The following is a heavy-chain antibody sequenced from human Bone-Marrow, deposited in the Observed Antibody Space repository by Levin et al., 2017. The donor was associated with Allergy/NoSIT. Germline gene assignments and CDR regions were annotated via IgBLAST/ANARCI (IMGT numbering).Heavy chain of an antibody. V-gene: IGHV3-30-3*01. CDR3: ARDRPISTSCYSRCSWFDP. D-gene: IGHD2-2*01. J-gene: IGHJ5*02. CDR1: GFTFSSYA. CDR2: ISYDGSNK. Sequence: GGSLRLSCAASGFTFSSYAMHWVRQAPGKGLEWVAVISYDGSNKYYADSVKGRFTISRDNSKNTLYLQMNSLRAEDTAVYYCARDRPISTSCYSRCSWFDPWGQGTLVTVSS.